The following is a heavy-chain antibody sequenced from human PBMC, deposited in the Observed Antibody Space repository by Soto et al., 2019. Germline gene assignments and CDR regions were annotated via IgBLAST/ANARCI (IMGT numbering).Heavy chain of an antibody. Sequence: PGGSLRLSCAASGFTFSTFSMNWVRQAPWRGLEWISYISGGGRPISYADSVKGRFTISRDNAKNSLYLQMDSLTDEDTAVYYCARDLGWAFDSWGQGTLVTAPQ. CDR2: ISGGGRPI. J-gene: IGHJ4*02. CDR1: GFTFSTFS. CDR3: ARDLGWAFDS. D-gene: IGHD6-19*01. V-gene: IGHV3-48*02.